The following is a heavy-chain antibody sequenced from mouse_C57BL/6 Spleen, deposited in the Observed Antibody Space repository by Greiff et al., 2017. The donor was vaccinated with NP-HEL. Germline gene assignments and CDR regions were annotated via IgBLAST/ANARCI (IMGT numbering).Heavy chain of an antibody. J-gene: IGHJ2*01. CDR1: GFNIKDYY. CDR3: TTALYSNYGYFDY. Sequence: VQLKHSGAELVRPGASVKLSCTASGFNIKDYYMHWVKQRPEQGLEWIGRIDPEDGDTEYAPKFQGKATMTADTSSNTAYLQLSSLTSEDTAVYYCTTALYSNYGYFDYWGQGTTLTVSS. CDR2: IDPEDGDT. V-gene: IGHV14-1*01. D-gene: IGHD2-5*01.